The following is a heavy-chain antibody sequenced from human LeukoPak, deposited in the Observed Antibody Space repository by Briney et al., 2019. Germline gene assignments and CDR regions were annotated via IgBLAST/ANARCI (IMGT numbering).Heavy chain of an antibody. J-gene: IGHJ4*02. Sequence: GGSLRLSCAASGFTFSTRAMSWVRQAPGKGLEWVSTISGGGRGTDYADSVKGQFTISRDNSKNTLYLQMNSLRAEDTAVYYCARERYFDYWGQGTLVTVSS. V-gene: IGHV3-23*01. CDR1: GFTFSTRA. CDR2: ISGGGRGT. CDR3: ARERYFDY.